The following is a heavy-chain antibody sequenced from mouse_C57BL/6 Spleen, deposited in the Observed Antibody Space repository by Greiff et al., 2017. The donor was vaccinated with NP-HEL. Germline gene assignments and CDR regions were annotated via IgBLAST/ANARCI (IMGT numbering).Heavy chain of an antibody. CDR3: ARWVWYDYDGAMDY. J-gene: IGHJ4*01. CDR2: INPNNGGT. CDR1: GYTFTDYN. Sequence: EVQLQQSGPELVKPGASVKMSCKASGYTFTDYNMHWVKQSHGKSLEWIGSINPNNGGTSYNQKFKGKATLTVNKSSSTAYMEIRSRTSEDSAVYYCARWVWYDYDGAMDYWGQGNSVTVSS. V-gene: IGHV1-22*01. D-gene: IGHD2-4*01.